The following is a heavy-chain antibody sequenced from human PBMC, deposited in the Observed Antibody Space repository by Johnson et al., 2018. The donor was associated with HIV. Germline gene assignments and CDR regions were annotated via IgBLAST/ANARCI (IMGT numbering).Heavy chain of an antibody. J-gene: IGHJ3*02. V-gene: IGHV3-30*04. CDR2: ISYDGSNK. CDR1: GFTFSSYA. CDR3: AKDGATVTTFGDAFDI. D-gene: IGHD4-11*01. Sequence: QVQLVESGGGVVQPGRSLRLSCAASGFTFSSYAMHWVRQAPGKGLEWVAVISYDGSNKYYADSVKGRFTISRDNSKNTLYLQMNSLRAEDKAVYYCAKDGATVTTFGDAFDIWGQGTKVTVAS.